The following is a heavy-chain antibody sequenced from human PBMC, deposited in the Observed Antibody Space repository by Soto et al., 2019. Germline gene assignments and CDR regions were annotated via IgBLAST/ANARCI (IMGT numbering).Heavy chain of an antibody. V-gene: IGHV1-8*01. CDR1: GYTFTSYD. Sequence: QVQLVQSGAEVQKPGASVKGSCKASGYTFTSYDINWVRQATGQGLEWMGWMNPNSGNTVYAQKFQGRVTMTRNASISTAYMELSSLRSEDTAVFYCARIGLWYGDPFDYWVQGTLVTVCS. J-gene: IGHJ4*02. CDR3: ARIGLWYGDPFDY. D-gene: IGHD4-17*01. CDR2: MNPNSGNT.